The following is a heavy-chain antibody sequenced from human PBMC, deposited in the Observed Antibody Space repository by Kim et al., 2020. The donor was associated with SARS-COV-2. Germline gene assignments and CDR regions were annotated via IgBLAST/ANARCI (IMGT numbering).Heavy chain of an antibody. CDR2: INSDGSST. V-gene: IGHV3-74*01. D-gene: IGHD3-10*01. J-gene: IGHJ6*03. CDR3: ARVAQIIGSGDYYYYYMDV. CDR1: GFTFSSYW. Sequence: GGSLRLSCAASGFTFSSYWMHWVRQAPGKGLVWVSRINSDGSSTSYADSVKGRFTISRDNAKNTLYLQMNSLRAEDTAVYYCARVAQIIGSGDYYYYYMDVWGKGTTVTVSS.